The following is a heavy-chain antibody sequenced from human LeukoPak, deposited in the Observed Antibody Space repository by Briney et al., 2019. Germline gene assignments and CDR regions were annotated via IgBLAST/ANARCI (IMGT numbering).Heavy chain of an antibody. CDR2: ISSGGSTT. D-gene: IGHD6-19*01. CDR1: GFTFSTYS. V-gene: IGHV3-48*01. Sequence: GGSLRLSCAASGFTFSTYSMNWVRQAPGKGLEWVSYISSGGSTTHDADSVKGRFTISRDNAKNSLYLQMNSLRAEGTAVYYCARDPAGAGIYYDYWGQGTLVTVSS. J-gene: IGHJ4*02. CDR3: ARDPAGAGIYYDY.